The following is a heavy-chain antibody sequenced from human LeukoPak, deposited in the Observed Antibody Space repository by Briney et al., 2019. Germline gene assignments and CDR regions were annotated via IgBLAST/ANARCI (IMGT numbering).Heavy chain of an antibody. CDR1: GGSIISYY. V-gene: IGHV4-4*07. J-gene: IGHJ6*03. Sequence: SETLSLTCTVSGGSIISYYWSWIRQPAGKGLEWIGRIYTSGSTNYNPSLKSRVTISADTSKNQFSLKLSSVTAADTAVYYCARGEYSSSYYYYYYMDVWAKGTTVTVSS. D-gene: IGHD6-6*01. CDR3: ARGEYSSSYYYYYYMDV. CDR2: IYTSGST.